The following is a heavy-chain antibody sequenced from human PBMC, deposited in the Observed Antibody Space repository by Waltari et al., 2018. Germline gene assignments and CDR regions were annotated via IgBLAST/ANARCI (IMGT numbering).Heavy chain of an antibody. CDR1: GFTVSSTY. D-gene: IGHD5-18*01. Sequence: EVQLVESGGGLIQPGGSLSLSCAASGFTVSSTYMSWVRQAPGKGLEWVSVIYSGGSTYYADSVKGRFTISRDNSKNTLYLQMNSLRAEDTAVYYCAREIRGYNQLDYWGQGTLVTVSS. CDR3: AREIRGYNQLDY. J-gene: IGHJ4*02. CDR2: IYSGGST. V-gene: IGHV3-53*01.